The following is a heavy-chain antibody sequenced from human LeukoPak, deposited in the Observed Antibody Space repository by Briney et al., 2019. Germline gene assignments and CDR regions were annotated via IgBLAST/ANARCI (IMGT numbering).Heavy chain of an antibody. CDR1: GYTFTRYY. Sequence: ASVKVSCKASGYTFTRYYMHRVRQAPGQGLEWMGIINPSGGSTSYAQKFQGRVTMTRDTSTSTVYMELSSLRSEDTAVYYCARVFGRGDWFDPWDQGTLVTVSS. CDR3: ARVFGRGDWFDP. CDR2: INPSGGST. D-gene: IGHD3-10*01. V-gene: IGHV1-46*01. J-gene: IGHJ5*02.